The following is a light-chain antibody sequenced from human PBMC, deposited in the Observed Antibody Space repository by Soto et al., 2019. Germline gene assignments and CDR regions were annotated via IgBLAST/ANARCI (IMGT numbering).Light chain of an antibody. CDR3: CSYAGNSPWV. CDR2: GVT. J-gene: IGLJ3*02. V-gene: IGLV2-11*01. Sequence: QSALTQPRSVSGSPGQSVTISCTGTSSDVGGYNYVSWYQQHPGKAPKLMIYGVTKRPSGVPDRFSGSKSGNTASLTISGLQAEDEADYYCCSYAGNSPWVFGGGTKLTVL. CDR1: SSDVGGYNY.